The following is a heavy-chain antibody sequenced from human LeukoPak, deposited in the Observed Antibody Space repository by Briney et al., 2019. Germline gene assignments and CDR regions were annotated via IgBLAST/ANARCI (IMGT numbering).Heavy chain of an antibody. Sequence: GGSLRLSCAPSGFSFSNYAMSWVRQAPGKGLEWVSVISGSGGSTNYADSVKGRFTISRDNSQNTLYVQMNSLRADDTAVYYCAKASELGRGYFDYWGQGTLVTVSS. J-gene: IGHJ4*02. D-gene: IGHD7-27*01. V-gene: IGHV3-23*01. CDR2: ISGSGGST. CDR3: AKASELGRGYFDY. CDR1: GFSFSNYA.